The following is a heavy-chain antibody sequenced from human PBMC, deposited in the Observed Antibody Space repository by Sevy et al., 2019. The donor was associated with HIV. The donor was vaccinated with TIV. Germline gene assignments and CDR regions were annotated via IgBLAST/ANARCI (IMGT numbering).Heavy chain of an antibody. CDR3: ARDLGYESSGYLPFFDP. Sequence: GGSLRLSCVASGLTFSSHAMHWVRQAPGKGLESVAVISYDGNIRYYGDSVKGRFTISRDDSKNTLYLQMNSLRAEDTAVYYCARDLGYESSGYLPFFDPRGQGTLVTVSS. CDR1: GLTFSSHA. V-gene: IGHV3-30-3*01. D-gene: IGHD3-22*01. CDR2: ISYDGNIR. J-gene: IGHJ5*02.